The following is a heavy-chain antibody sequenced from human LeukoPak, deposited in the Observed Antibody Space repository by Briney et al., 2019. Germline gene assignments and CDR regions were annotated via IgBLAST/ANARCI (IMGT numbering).Heavy chain of an antibody. CDR3: ARIDILTGYRPNFDY. V-gene: IGHV1-18*04. Sequence: ASVKVSCKASGYTFTGYYMHWVRQAPGQGLEWMGWISAYNGNTNYAQKLQGRVTMTTDTSTCTAYMELRSLRSDDTAVYYCARIDILTGYRPNFDYWGQGTLVTVSS. CDR2: ISAYNGNT. J-gene: IGHJ4*02. CDR1: GYTFTGYY. D-gene: IGHD3-9*01.